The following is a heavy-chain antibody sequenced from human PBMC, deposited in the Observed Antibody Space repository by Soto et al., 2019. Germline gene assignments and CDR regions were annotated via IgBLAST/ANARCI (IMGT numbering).Heavy chain of an antibody. CDR1: GFTFSSYW. J-gene: IGHJ6*02. CDR2: IKQDGSEK. V-gene: IGHV3-7*05. Sequence: GGSLRLSCAASGFTFSSYWMSWVRQAPGKGLEWVANIKQDGSEKYYVDSAKGRFTISRDNAKNSLYLQMNSLRAEDTAVYYCARDSRFLEWVRAYYYYYGMDVSGQGTTVTVSS. D-gene: IGHD3-3*01. CDR3: ARDSRFLEWVRAYYYYYGMDV.